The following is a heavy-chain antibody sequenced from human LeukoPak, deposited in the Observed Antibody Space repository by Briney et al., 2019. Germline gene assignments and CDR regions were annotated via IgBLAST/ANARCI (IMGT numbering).Heavy chain of an antibody. CDR2: INEDGSTT. V-gene: IGHV3-74*01. J-gene: IGHJ3*02. D-gene: IGHD3-3*01. CDR3: ARGRTMHDFYAFDI. Sequence: TGGSLRLSCAASGFIFSSNWMHWVRQAPGKGLVWVSRINEDGSTTNHADSVKGRFTISRDNAKNTLYMQMNSLRAEDTAVYYCARGRTMHDFYAFDIWAKGQWSPSLQ. CDR1: GFIFSSNW.